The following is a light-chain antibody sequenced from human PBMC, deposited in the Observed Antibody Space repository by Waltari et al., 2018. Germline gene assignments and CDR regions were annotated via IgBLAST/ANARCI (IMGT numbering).Light chain of an antibody. CDR2: SDVGGGH. V-gene: IGLV4-69*01. J-gene: IGLJ2*01. CDR3: QTWDPDTVV. Sequence: QLAVTQSPSASASLGASVKLTCTLSSEHSAYAIAWHQHQPEKGPRFLMKSDVGGGHTKGDGIPDRFSGFSSGAERYLTISSLQYEDEAAYYCQTWDPDTVVFGGGTKLTV. CDR1: SEHSAYA.